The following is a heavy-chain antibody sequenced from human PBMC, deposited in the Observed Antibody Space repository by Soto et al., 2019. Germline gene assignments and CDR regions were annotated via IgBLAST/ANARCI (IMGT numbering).Heavy chain of an antibody. V-gene: IGHV4-39*02. CDR1: GASISSSSHY. D-gene: IGHD2-8*01. Sequence: QLLLQESGPGLVKPSETLSLTCTVSGASISSSSHYWGWIRQPPGKGLEWIGNIYYTGSTYYNPSLKSRVTISVDTSKNHFSLKMSSVTAADTAVYYCASSPYCTNDLCYDYWSFDLWGRGTLVTVSS. CDR3: ASSPYCTNDLCYDYWSFDL. CDR2: IYYTGST. J-gene: IGHJ2*01.